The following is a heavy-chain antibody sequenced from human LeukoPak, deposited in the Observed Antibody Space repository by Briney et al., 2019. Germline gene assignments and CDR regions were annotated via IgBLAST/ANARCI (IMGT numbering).Heavy chain of an antibody. D-gene: IGHD3-10*02. V-gene: IGHV3-48*03. Sequence: GGSLRLSCAASGFTFSSHWMNWVRQAPGKGLEWVSYISSSGSTIYYANSVKGRFTISRDNAKNSLYLQMNSLRAEDTAVYYCAELGITMIGGVWGKGTTVTISS. J-gene: IGHJ6*04. CDR3: AELGITMIGGV. CDR1: GFTFSSHW. CDR2: ISSSGSTI.